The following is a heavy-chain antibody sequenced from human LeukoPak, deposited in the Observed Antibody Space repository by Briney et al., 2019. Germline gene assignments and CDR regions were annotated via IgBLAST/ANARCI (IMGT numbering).Heavy chain of an antibody. CDR3: AREATGDLSFDH. V-gene: IGHV1-46*01. D-gene: IGHD3-10*01. CDR2: INPSGGST. CDR1: GYTFTSFY. Sequence: ASVKVSCKASGYTFTSFYMHWVRQAPGQGLEWMGIINPSGGSTSYAQKFQGRVTMTRDTSTRTVYMELSSLRSDDTYVYFCAREATGDLSFDHWGQGTLVTVPS. J-gene: IGHJ4*02.